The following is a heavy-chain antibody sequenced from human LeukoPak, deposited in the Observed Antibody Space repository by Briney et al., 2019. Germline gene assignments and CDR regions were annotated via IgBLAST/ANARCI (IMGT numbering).Heavy chain of an antibody. J-gene: IGHJ4*02. CDR2: IYYSGST. CDR1: GGSISSGGYY. CDR3: ASLYDGSGYLDY. D-gene: IGHD3-22*01. Sequence: TSQTLSLTCTVSGGSISSGGYYWSWIRQHPGKGLEWIGYIYYSGSTYYNPSLKSRVTISVDTSKNQFSLKLSSVTAADTAVYYCASLYDGSGYLDYWGQGTLVTVSS. V-gene: IGHV4-31*03.